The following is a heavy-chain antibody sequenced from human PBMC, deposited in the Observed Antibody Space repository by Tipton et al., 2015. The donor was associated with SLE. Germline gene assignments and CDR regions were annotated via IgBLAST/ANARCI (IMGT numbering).Heavy chain of an antibody. CDR3: ARDAGPRDYFDF. J-gene: IGHJ4*02. CDR2: VHHSGST. V-gene: IGHV4-38-2*02. CDR1: GFTVSSNY. Sequence: LRLSCAASGFTVSSNYMSWVRQSPGKGLEWIGSVHHSGSTYYNPSLKSRVAISVDKSKNQFSLKVNFVTAADTAVYYCARDAGPRDYFDFWGQGTLVTVSS.